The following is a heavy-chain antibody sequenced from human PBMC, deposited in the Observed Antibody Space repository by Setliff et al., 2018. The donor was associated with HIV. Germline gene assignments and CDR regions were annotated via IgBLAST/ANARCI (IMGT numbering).Heavy chain of an antibody. D-gene: IGHD3-22*01. Sequence: SGPTLVNPTQTLTLTCTFSGFSLSPRGMSVSWIRQPPGKALEWLALIYWNDDKRYSPSLKSRLTITKDTSKNQVVLTMTNMDPVDTATYYCAHRLSYYDTSGYYSYYFDYWGQGTLVTAPQ. CDR2: IYWNDDK. CDR3: AHRLSYYDTSGYYSYYFDY. CDR1: GFSLSPRGMS. V-gene: IGHV2-5*08. J-gene: IGHJ4*02.